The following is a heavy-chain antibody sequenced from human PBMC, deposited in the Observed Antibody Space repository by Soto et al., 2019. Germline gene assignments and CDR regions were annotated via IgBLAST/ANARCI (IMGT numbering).Heavy chain of an antibody. V-gene: IGHV4-38-2*02. Sequence: PSETLSLTCVVSSYSISSGFFWAWIRQPPGKGLEWVCSIYHTGDTHYNPSLRSQVSMSVDTSKNHFSLRLTYLTAADTAVYFCARDTNSLDLWGQGILVTVS. CDR2: IYHTGDT. J-gene: IGHJ5*02. D-gene: IGHD2-8*01. CDR1: SYSISSGFF. CDR3: ARDTNSLDL.